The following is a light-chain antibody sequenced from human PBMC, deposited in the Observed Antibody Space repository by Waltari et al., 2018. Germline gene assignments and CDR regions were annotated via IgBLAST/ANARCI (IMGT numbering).Light chain of an antibody. CDR3: QQYYSTPPT. V-gene: IGKV4-1*01. CDR2: WAS. J-gene: IGKJ3*01. Sequence: DIVMTQSPDSLAVSLGERATINCKSSQSVLYSSNNKNYLAWYQQKPAQPPKRLIYWASTRESWVPDRFSGSGSGTDFTLTISSLQAEDVAVYYCQQYYSTPPTFGPGTKVDIK. CDR1: QSVLYSSNNKNY.